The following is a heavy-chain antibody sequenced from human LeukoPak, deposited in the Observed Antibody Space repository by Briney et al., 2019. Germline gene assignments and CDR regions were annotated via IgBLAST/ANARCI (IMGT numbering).Heavy chain of an antibody. D-gene: IGHD2-21*02. Sequence: GGSLRLSCAASGFPFSTYWMHWVRQPPGKGLVWVSRISPYGSSRSYADSVKGRFIISRDNAKNTLSLQMNSLTAADTAVYYCARDGGLLPDNWGKGTLVTVSS. CDR3: ARDGGLLPDN. CDR2: ISPYGSSR. CDR1: GFPFSTYW. J-gene: IGHJ4*02. V-gene: IGHV3-74*01.